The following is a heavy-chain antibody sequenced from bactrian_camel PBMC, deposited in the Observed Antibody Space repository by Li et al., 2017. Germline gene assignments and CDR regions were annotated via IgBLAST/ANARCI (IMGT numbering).Heavy chain of an antibody. CDR1: GLTFGSYD. D-gene: IGHD2*01. J-gene: IGHJ4*01. CDR2: VRSGGSGGA. V-gene: IGHV3S40*01. Sequence: VQLVESGGGLVQPGGSLRVSCAASGLTFGSYDMSWVRQAPGKGLEWVSVVRSGGSGGADYADSVKGRFTVSRDNAKNTMYLQMNSLKPEDTAMYYCAANFGPYCSGPYLARRANFLGQGTQVTVS.